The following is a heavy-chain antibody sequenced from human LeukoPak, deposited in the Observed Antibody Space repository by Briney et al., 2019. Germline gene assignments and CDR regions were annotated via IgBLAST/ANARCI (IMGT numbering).Heavy chain of an antibody. CDR1: GFSLNTYD. CDR3: AKVVALTTYYYDSSGYDFDY. CDR2: LGINGASV. V-gene: IGHV3-23*01. Sequence: GSLRLSCVVSGFSLNTYDMTWVRQAPGKGLEWVATLGINGASVYYADFVRGRFTISGDNSKNTLYLQLNSLRVEDTAVYYCAKVVALTTYYYDSSGYDFDYWGQGTLVTVSS. D-gene: IGHD3-22*01. J-gene: IGHJ4*02.